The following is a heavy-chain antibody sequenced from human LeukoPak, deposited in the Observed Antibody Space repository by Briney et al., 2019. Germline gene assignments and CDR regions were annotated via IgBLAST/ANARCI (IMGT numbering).Heavy chain of an antibody. CDR1: GYTFTSYD. J-gene: IGHJ4*02. Sequence: GASVKVSCKASGYTFTSYDINWVRQAPGQGLEWMGWMNPNSGNTGYAQKFQGRVTITRDTSISTAYMELSSLRSEDTAVYYCARDSRARYPPYFDYWGQGTLVTVSS. CDR2: MNPNSGNT. D-gene: IGHD1-1*01. CDR3: ARDSRARYPPYFDY. V-gene: IGHV1-8*03.